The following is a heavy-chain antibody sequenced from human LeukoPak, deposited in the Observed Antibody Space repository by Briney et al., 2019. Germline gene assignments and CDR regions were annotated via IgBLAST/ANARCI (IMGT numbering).Heavy chain of an antibody. CDR1: GGSISSSSYY. CDR3: ARQDSSGWYLSWLDP. D-gene: IGHD6-19*01. V-gene: IGHV4-39*01. J-gene: IGHJ5*02. Sequence: PSETLSLTCTVSGGSISSSSYYWGWIRQPPGKGLEWIGSIYYSGSTYYNPSLKSRVTISVDTSKNQFSLKLSSVTAADTAVYYCARQDSSGWYLSWLDPWGQGTLVTVSS. CDR2: IYYSGST.